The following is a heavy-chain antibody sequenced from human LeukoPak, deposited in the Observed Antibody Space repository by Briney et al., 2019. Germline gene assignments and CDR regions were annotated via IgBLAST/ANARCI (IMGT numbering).Heavy chain of an antibody. D-gene: IGHD5-18*01. CDR2: IYYSGST. J-gene: IGHJ4*02. Sequence: SETLSLTCTVSGGSISSSSYYWGWIRQPPGKGLEWIGSIYYSGSTYYNPSLKSRVTISVDTSKNQFSLKLSSVTAADTAVYYCARGWYSYGTWDYWGQGTLVTVSS. V-gene: IGHV4-39*07. CDR1: GGSISSSSYY. CDR3: ARGWYSYGTWDY.